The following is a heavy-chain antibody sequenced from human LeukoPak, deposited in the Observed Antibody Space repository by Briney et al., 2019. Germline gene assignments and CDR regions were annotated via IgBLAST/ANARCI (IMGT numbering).Heavy chain of an antibody. D-gene: IGHD3-22*01. J-gene: IGHJ4*02. CDR2: INSGGSST. V-gene: IGHV3-74*01. CDR1: GFTFSHYW. CDR3: AREFIVSPYYDRSGSLDY. Sequence: PSGGSLRLSCAASGFTFSHYWIHWVRQAPGKGLVWVSHINSGGSSTNYADSVKGRFTISRDDAKNTVYLQMTSLRAEDTAVYYCAREFIVSPYYDRSGSLDYWGQGTLVTVSS.